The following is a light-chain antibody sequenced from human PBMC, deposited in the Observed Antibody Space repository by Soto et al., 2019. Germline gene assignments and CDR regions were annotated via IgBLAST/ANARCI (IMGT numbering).Light chain of an antibody. J-gene: IGKJ1*01. V-gene: IGKV3-15*01. Sequence: IVMTQSPATLSLSPGEKATLSCRASQSISNNFAWFQQKPGQVPRLLIYGASTRATGIPARFSGSGSGTEFTLIISSLQSEDSAVYYCQQYNSWLWTFGQGTKVDIK. CDR1: QSISNN. CDR2: GAS. CDR3: QQYNSWLWT.